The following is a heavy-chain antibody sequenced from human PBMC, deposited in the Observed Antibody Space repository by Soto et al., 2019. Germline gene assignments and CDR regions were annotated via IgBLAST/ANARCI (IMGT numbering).Heavy chain of an antibody. Sequence: QVQLVQYGAEVKKPGASVKVSCKASSYTFTSSGITWVRQAHGQGVEWMGWIIAYNGNTNYAQNLQDRVNMTTDTSTSTAYMEVRSLRSDDTAVYYCAMGRHKGRMGSYGYRRYYYGMDVWGQGTTVTVSS. CDR1: SYTFTSSG. D-gene: IGHD5-18*01. V-gene: IGHV1-18*01. J-gene: IGHJ6*01. CDR2: IIAYNGNT. CDR3: AMGRHKGRMGSYGYRRYYYGMDV.